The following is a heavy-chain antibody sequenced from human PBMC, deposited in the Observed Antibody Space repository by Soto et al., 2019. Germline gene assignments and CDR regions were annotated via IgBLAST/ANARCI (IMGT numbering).Heavy chain of an antibody. D-gene: IGHD5-18*01. CDR3: ARDNRLYWPNTAMAGARYTWFDP. CDR1: GGTFSSYA. CDR2: IIPIFGTA. J-gene: IGHJ5*02. V-gene: IGHV1-69*13. Sequence: ASVKVSCKASGGTFSSYAISWVRQAPGQGLEWMGGIIPIFGTANYAQKFQGRVTITADESTSTAYMELSSLRSEDTAVYYCARDNRLYWPNTAMAGARYTWFDPWGQGTXLTVSS.